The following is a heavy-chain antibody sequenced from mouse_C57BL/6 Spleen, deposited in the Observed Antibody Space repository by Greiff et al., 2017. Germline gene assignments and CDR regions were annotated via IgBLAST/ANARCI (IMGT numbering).Heavy chain of an antibody. Sequence: SGAELVTPGASVKLSCTASGFNIKDYYMHWVKQRTEQGLEWIGRIYPVDGDTKYASKFQGTATITPDTSSHTSYLQLISLTSYDTSVYYCAPLIDGSCSYWYFDVWGTGTTVTVSS. CDR3: APLIDGSCSYWYFDV. D-gene: IGHD1-1*01. V-gene: IGHV14-2*01. J-gene: IGHJ1*03. CDR2: IYPVDGDT. CDR1: GFNIKDYY.